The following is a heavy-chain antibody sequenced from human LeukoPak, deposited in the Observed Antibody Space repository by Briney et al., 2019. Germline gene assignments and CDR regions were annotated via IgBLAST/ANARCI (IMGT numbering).Heavy chain of an antibody. CDR3: ARGVYIAAARYGY. J-gene: IGHJ4*02. D-gene: IGHD6-13*01. CDR1: GGSISSYY. CDR2: IYYSGST. Sequence: SETLSLTCTVSGGSISSYYWSWIRQPPGKGMEWIGYIYYSGSTNYNPSLKSRVTISVDTSKNQFSLKLSSVTAADTAVYYCARGVYIAAARYGYWGQGTLVTVSS. V-gene: IGHV4-59*01.